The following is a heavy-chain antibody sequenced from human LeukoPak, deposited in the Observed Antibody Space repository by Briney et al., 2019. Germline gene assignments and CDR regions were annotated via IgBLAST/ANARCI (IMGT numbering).Heavy chain of an antibody. CDR2: IKQDGSEK. J-gene: IGHJ4*02. CDR3: ARDHQDYDILTGYDALNLGFDY. D-gene: IGHD3-9*01. Sequence: GGSLRLSCAASGFTFSDYYMSWVRQAPGKGLEWVANIKQDGSEKYYVDSVKGRFTISRDNAKNSLYLQMNSLRAEDTAVYYCARDHQDYDILTGYDALNLGFDYWGQGTLVTVSS. CDR1: GFTFSDYY. V-gene: IGHV3-7*01.